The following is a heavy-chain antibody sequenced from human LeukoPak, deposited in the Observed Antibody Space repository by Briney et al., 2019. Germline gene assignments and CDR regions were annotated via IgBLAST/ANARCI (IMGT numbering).Heavy chain of an antibody. CDR3: ASWFGELFVGAFDI. V-gene: IGHV3-66*01. CDR2: IYSGGST. J-gene: IGHJ3*02. Sequence: GGSLRLSCAASGFTVSSNYMSWVRQAPGKGLEWVSVIYSGGSTYYADSVKGRFAISRDNSKNTPYLQMNSLRAEDTAVYYCASWFGELFVGAFDIWGQGTMVTVSS. D-gene: IGHD3-10*01. CDR1: GFTVSSNY.